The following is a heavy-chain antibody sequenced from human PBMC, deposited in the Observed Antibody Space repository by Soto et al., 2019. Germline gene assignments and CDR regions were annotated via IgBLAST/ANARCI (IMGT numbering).Heavy chain of an antibody. CDR2: IYYSGST. Sequence: PSETLSLTCTVSGGSISSYYWSWIRQPPGKGLEWIGYIYYSGSTNYNPSLKSRVTISVDTSKNQFSLKLSSVTAADTAVYYCARFLVTRNYYYYGMDVWGQGSTVTVSS. CDR1: GGSISSYY. CDR3: ARFLVTRNYYYYGMDV. D-gene: IGHD2-21*02. V-gene: IGHV4-59*01. J-gene: IGHJ6*02.